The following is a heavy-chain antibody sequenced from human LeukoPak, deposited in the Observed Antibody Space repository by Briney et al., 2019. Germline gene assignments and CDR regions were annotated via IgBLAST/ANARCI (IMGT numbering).Heavy chain of an antibody. V-gene: IGHV3-11*01. CDR2: ISISGETS. CDR1: GFTFSDHY. Sequence: GGFLRLSCAASGFTFSDHYMSWIRQAPGKGLEWLSHISISGETSYNADSVKGRFTISRDNGKSTLYLQMNSLRVEDTAVYYCTRYGDSGNKADYWGQGTLVTVSS. D-gene: IGHD1-14*01. CDR3: TRYGDSGNKADY. J-gene: IGHJ4*02.